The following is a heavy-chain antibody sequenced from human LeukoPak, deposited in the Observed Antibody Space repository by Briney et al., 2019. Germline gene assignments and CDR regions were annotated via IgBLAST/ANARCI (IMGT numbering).Heavy chain of an antibody. V-gene: IGHV1-2*02. CDR3: ATVRYCSGGSCHDAFDI. Sequence: SVKVSCKASGYTFTGYYMHWVRQAPGQGLEWMGWINPNSGGTNYVQKFQGRVTMTEDTSTDTAYMELSSLRSEDTAVYYCATVRYCSGGSCHDAFDIWGQGTMVTVSS. CDR1: GYTFTGYY. CDR2: INPNSGGT. J-gene: IGHJ3*02. D-gene: IGHD2-15*01.